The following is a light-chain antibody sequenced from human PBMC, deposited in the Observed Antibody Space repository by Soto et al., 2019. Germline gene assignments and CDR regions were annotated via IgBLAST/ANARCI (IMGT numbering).Light chain of an antibody. V-gene: IGKV3-15*01. CDR3: QQYGTSPGLLT. CDR1: QSVISS. CDR2: GAA. Sequence: EILITQSPATLSVSPGERATLSCRASQSVISSLAWYQQKPGQAPRLLIYGAATRATAIPARLSGSGSGTEITLTISRLEPEDFAVDYCQQYGTSPGLLTFGPGTQVDIK. J-gene: IGKJ3*01.